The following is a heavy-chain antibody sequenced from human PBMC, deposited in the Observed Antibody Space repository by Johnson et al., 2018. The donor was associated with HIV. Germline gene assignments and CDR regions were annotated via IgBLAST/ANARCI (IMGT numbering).Heavy chain of an antibody. V-gene: IGHV3-15*01. J-gene: IGHJ3*02. CDR1: GFTFSNVW. D-gene: IGHD3-16*02. Sequence: VQLVESGGGLVKPGGSLRLSCEASGFTFSNVWMTWVRQAPGKGLEWVGRIKRKIEGETTDYAAPVKGRFTISRDDSKNTLYLQMNSLTTEDTAVYYCTTAIVIDAFDIWGQGTMVTVSS. CDR3: TTAIVIDAFDI. CDR2: IKRKIEGETT.